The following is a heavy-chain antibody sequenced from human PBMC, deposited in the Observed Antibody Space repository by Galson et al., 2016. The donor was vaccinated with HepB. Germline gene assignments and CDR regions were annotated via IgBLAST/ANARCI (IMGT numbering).Heavy chain of an antibody. CDR3: AREGRGTYSNTIDF. J-gene: IGHJ4*02. CDR2: ISTTSSYT. CDR1: GFSFSDYY. Sequence: SLRLSCAASGFSFSDYYMTWIRQAPGKGLEWVSLISTTSSYTNHADSVRGRFTISRDNAKNSLYLQMNSLRADDTAVYYCAREGRGTYSNTIDFWGQGTLVTVSS. D-gene: IGHD2-15*01. V-gene: IGHV3-11*06.